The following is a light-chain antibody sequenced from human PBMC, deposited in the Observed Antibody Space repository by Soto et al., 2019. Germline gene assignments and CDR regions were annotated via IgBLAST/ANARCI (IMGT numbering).Light chain of an antibody. Sequence: DMVMTQSPATLSVSPGERATLSCRASQSVSSSLAWYQQKPGRSPRLLIYGASTRATGIPARFSGSGSGTDFTLTISSLEPEDFAVYYCQQRNNWPPVTFGGGTKV. V-gene: IGKV3-15*01. J-gene: IGKJ4*01. CDR1: QSVSSS. CDR2: GAS. CDR3: QQRNNWPPVT.